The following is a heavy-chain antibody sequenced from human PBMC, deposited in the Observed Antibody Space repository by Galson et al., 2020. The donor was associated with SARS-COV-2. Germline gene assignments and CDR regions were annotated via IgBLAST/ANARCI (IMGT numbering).Heavy chain of an antibody. Sequence: GGSLRLSCAVSGFTFSSYWMHWVRQAPGKGLVWVSRIYSEGSSTSYADSVKGRFTISGDNAKNTLSLEMNGLRAEDTAVYYCARETIISAHSIDSWGQGTLVTVSS. D-gene: IGHD5-12*01. V-gene: IGHV3-74*01. CDR1: GFTFSSYW. CDR2: IYSEGSST. J-gene: IGHJ5*02. CDR3: ARETIISAHSIDS.